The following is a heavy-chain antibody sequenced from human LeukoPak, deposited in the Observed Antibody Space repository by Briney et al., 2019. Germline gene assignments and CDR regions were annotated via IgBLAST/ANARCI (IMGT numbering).Heavy chain of an antibody. J-gene: IGHJ4*02. D-gene: IGHD2-2*01. CDR1: GGSISSSSYY. CDR2: IYYSGST. V-gene: IGHV4-39*01. CDR3: AGALSPYCSSTSCYSDDY. Sequence: PSETLSLTCTVSGGSISSSSYYWGWIRQPPGKGLEWIGSIYYSGSTYYNPSLKSRVTISVDTSKNQFSLKLSSVTAADTAVYYCAGALSPYCSSTSCYSDDYWGQGTLVTVSS.